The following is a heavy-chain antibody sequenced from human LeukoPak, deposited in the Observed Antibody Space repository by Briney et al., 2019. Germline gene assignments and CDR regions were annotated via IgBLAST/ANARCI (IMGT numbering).Heavy chain of an antibody. D-gene: IGHD2-2*01. Sequence: HPGGSLRLSCAASGFTFNNYFMHWVRQVQGKGLEWVALISWDGFNTNYADSVKGRFTISRDNAKNSLYLQMNSLRAEDTAVYYCARDLVVPAAVDYWGQGTLVTVSS. J-gene: IGHJ4*02. V-gene: IGHV3-43D*03. CDR1: GFTFNNYF. CDR2: ISWDGFNT. CDR3: ARDLVVPAAVDY.